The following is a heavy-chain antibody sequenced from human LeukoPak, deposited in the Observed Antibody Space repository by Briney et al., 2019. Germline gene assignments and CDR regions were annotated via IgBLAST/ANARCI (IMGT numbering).Heavy chain of an antibody. D-gene: IGHD1-20*01. V-gene: IGHV1-69*01. CDR1: GGTFSSYA. CDR3: ARSVNWNDGFWFDP. Sequence: SVKVSCKAFGGTFSSYAISWVRQAPGQGLEWMGGIIPIFGSANSAQKFQGRVTITADESTSTAYMELTSLRSEDTAVYYCARSVNWNDGFWFDPWGQGTLVTVSS. J-gene: IGHJ5*02. CDR2: IIPIFGSA.